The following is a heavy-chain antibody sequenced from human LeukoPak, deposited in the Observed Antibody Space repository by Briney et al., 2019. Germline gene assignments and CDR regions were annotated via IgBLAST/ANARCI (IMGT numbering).Heavy chain of an antibody. CDR1: GGSFSDYY. V-gene: IGHV4-34*01. D-gene: IGHD4-23*01. J-gene: IGHJ6*02. CDR3: AKDLETTVINYHYYGMDV. CDR2: INNSGST. Sequence: SETLSLTCAVYGGSFSDYYWAWIRQSPGEGLEWIGEINNSGSTKYNPSLKSRVSISADTSKNQFSLKLSSVTAADTAVHYCAKDLETTVINYHYYGMDVWGQGTTVTVSS.